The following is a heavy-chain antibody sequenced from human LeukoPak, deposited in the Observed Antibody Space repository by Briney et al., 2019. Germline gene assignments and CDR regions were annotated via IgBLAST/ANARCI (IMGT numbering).Heavy chain of an antibody. D-gene: IGHD6-13*01. CDR1: GGSFSGYY. V-gene: IGHV4-34*01. Sequence: SETLSLTCAVYGGSFSGYYWSWIRQPPGKGLEWIGEINHSGSTNYNPSLKSRVTISVDTSKNQFSLKLSSVTAADTAVYYCARGSVAAAGTEFPSASDYWGQGTLVTVSS. CDR2: INHSGST. CDR3: ARGSVAAAGTEFPSASDY. J-gene: IGHJ4*02.